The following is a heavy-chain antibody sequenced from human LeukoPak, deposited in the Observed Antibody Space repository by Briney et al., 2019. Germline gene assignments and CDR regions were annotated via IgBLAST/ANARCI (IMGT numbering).Heavy chain of an antibody. D-gene: IGHD3-9*01. Sequence: SETLSLMCTVSGDSISTYSWSWIRQPPGKGLEWIGYIHFSGSTSYNPSLKSRVTISLGTSKNQFSLRLTSVAAADTAVYFCARHREAGIAISSFPYYYYSFYMDVWGTGTTVTVSS. CDR1: GDSISTYS. CDR2: IHFSGST. CDR3: ARHREAGIAISSFPYYYYSFYMDV. V-gene: IGHV4-59*08. J-gene: IGHJ6*03.